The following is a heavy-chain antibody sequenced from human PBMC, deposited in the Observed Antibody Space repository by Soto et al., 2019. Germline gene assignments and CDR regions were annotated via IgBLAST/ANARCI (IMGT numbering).Heavy chain of an antibody. V-gene: IGHV3-30*18. D-gene: IGHD3-22*01. CDR1: VFTFSTYG. CDR3: AKTITTYSGDSRGRGALVDY. CDR2: ISSDGKSE. J-gene: IGHJ4*02. Sequence: AWWSLRLSCSASVFTFSTYGMHWFRQPPGKGLEWVAVISSDGKSEHYADPVKGRFSISRDNSKNTLSLQMNSLRVEDTAVYYCAKTITTYSGDSRGRGALVDYWGQGTLVTVSS.